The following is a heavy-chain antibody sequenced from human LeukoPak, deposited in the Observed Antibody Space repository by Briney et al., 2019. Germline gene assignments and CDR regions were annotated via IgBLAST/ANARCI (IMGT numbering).Heavy chain of an antibody. D-gene: IGHD1-14*01. J-gene: IGHJ4*02. CDR2: INHSGST. V-gene: IGHV4-34*01. CDR3: AREGRGLGRTLDY. Sequence: ASETLSLTCAVYGGSFSGYYWSWIRQPPGKGLEWIGEINHSGSTNYNPSLKSRVTISVDTSRNQFSLKLSSVTAADTAVHYCAREGRGLGRTLDYWGQGTLVTVSS. CDR1: GGSFSGYY.